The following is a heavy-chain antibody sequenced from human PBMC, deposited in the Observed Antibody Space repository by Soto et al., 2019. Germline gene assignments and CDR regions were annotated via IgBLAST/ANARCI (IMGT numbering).Heavy chain of an antibody. V-gene: IGHV4-30-2*01. D-gene: IGHD1-7*01. CDR1: GGSISSGGYS. CDR3: ARTESGTFDP. CDR2: IYHSGST. Sequence: PSDTLSLTCAVSGGSISSGGYSWSWIRQPPGKGLEWIGYIYHSGSTYYNPSLKSRVTISVDGSKNQFSLKLSSVTAADTAVYYCARTESGTFDPWGQGTLVTVSS. J-gene: IGHJ5*02.